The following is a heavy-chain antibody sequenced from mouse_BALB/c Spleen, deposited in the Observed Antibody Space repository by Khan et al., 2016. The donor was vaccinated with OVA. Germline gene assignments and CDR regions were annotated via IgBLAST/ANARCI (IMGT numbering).Heavy chain of an antibody. CDR3: AIDRFDY. V-gene: IGHV1-7*01. CDR1: GYTFTTYW. Sequence: VQLQESGTELAKPGASVKMSCKASGYTFTTYWMHWVKQRPGQGLEWIGYINPTSGYTDYNEKFKDKATLSADKSSSTAYMQLSSLTSEDSAVYYCAIDRFDYWRQGTTLTVSS. CDR2: INPTSGYT. J-gene: IGHJ2*01.